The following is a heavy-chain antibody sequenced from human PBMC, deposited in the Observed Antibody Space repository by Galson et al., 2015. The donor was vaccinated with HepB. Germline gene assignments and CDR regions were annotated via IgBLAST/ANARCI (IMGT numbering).Heavy chain of an antibody. V-gene: IGHV5-51*01. D-gene: IGHD3-22*01. J-gene: IGHJ3*02. CDR3: ARGILVVVTSHDAFDI. Sequence: QSGAEVKKPGESLKISCKASGYSFTSYWIGWVRQMPGKGLEWMGIIYPGDSDIRYSPSFQGQVTISADKSINTAYLQWSSLKASDTAMYYCARGILVVVTSHDAFDIGGQGKMVTVSS. CDR1: GYSFTSYW. CDR2: IYPGDSDI.